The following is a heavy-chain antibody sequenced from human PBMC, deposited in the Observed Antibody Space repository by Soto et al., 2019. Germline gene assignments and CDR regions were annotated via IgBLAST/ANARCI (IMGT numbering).Heavy chain of an antibody. J-gene: IGHJ4*02. CDR2: IYDSGST. V-gene: IGHV4-30-4*01. Sequence: QVQLQESGPGLVKPSQTLSLTCTVSGGSISSGDYYWSWIRQPPGKGLEWIGYIYDSGSTYYNPYLKSRVTISVDTSKDQFSLKLSSVTAADTAVYYCARDSPAAGVVDWGQGTLVTVSS. CDR1: GGSISSGDYY. CDR3: ARDSPAAGVVD. D-gene: IGHD6-13*01.